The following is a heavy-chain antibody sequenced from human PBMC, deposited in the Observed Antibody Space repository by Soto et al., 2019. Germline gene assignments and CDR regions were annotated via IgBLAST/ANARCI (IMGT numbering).Heavy chain of an antibody. Sequence: EVQLVESGGGPVKPGGSLRLSCVASAFTFNNFPMHWVRQAPGEGLQWLASITSSSSYKYYADSVKGRFTISRDNAKNSLFLELTVLRAEDTAVYYCAREKCISTSCNHGIDVWGLWTTVTVSS. CDR1: AFTFNNFP. CDR3: AREKCISTSCNHGIDV. J-gene: IGHJ6*02. CDR2: ITSSSSYK. D-gene: IGHD2-2*01. V-gene: IGHV3-21*02.